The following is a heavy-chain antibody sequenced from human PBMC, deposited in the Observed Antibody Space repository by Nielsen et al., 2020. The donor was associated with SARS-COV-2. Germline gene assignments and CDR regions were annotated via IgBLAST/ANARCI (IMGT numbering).Heavy chain of an antibody. CDR2: INAGNGNT. D-gene: IGHD3-3*01. CDR3: ARARPEWYFDY. V-gene: IGHV1-3*01. Sequence: ASVKVSCKASGFTFTSSAMHWVRQAPGQRLEWMGWINAGNGNTKYSQKFQGRVTITRDTSASTAYMELSSLRSEDTAVYYCARARPEWYFDYWGQGTLVTVSS. J-gene: IGHJ4*02. CDR1: GFTFTSSA.